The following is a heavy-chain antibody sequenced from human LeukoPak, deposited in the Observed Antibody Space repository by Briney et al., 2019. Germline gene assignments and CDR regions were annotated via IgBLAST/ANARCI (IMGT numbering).Heavy chain of an antibody. CDR1: GFTFSSYS. CDR3: ARGEVDIVMATLTVYNY. D-gene: IGHD5-18*01. V-gene: IGHV3-21*01. J-gene: IGHJ4*02. CDR2: ISSSSSYI. Sequence: PGGSLRLSCAASGFTFSSYSMNWVRQAPGKGLEWVSSISSSSSYIYYADSVKGRFTISRDNAKNSLYLQMNSLRAEDTAVYYCARGEVDIVMATLTVYNYWGQGTQVTVSS.